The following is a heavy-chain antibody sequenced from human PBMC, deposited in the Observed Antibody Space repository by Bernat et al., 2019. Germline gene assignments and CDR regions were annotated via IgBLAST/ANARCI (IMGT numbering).Heavy chain of an antibody. J-gene: IGHJ4*02. V-gene: IGHV3-74*02. Sequence: VQLVESGGGLVQPGGSLRLSCAASGFTFINYWMHWVRQAPGKGLVWVSRTSSDGSSTTYADSVEGRFTVSRDNAKNTLYLQMNSLRAEDTAIYYCTRSDYFDYWGQGTLVTVSS. CDR2: TSSDGSST. CDR1: GFTFINYW. CDR3: TRSDYFDY.